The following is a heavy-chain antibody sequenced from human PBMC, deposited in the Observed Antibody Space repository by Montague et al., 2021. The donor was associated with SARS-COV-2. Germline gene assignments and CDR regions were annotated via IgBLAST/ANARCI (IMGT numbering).Heavy chain of an antibody. CDR1: GGSFSGYY. CDR2: SNHSGST. D-gene: IGHD1-14*01. J-gene: IGHJ6*03. CDR3: ARGRSSRTHNYYMDV. V-gene: IGHV4-34*01. Sequence: SETLSLTCAVYGGSFSGYYWSWIRQSPGKGLEWIGESNHSGSTXXXPSXXXRVTISVDTSKNQFSLKLSSVTAADTAVYYCARGRSSRTHNYYMDVWGKGTPVTVSS.